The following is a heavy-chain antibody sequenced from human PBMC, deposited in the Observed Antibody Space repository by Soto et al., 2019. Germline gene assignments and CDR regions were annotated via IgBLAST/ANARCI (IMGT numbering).Heavy chain of an antibody. CDR2: VYYRGSI. CDR3: ARVTFTPNWFDS. J-gene: IGHJ5*01. V-gene: IGHV4-30-4*01. Sequence: SETLSLTCTVSGDSISSPDYYWSWIRQAPGKGLELIGYVYYRGSIYYTPSFESRVSISIDTSKNQFSLRLTSVTAADSAVYFCARVTFTPNWFDSWGQGILVTVSS. D-gene: IGHD3-16*01. CDR1: GDSISSPDYY.